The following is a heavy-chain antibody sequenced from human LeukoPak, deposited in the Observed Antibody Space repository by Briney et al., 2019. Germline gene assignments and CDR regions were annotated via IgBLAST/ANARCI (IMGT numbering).Heavy chain of an antibody. CDR3: AGDYYGSGNNPGY. CDR2: IYYSGST. D-gene: IGHD3-10*01. J-gene: IGHJ4*02. V-gene: IGHV4-59*01. CDR1: GGSISSYY. Sequence: PSETLSLTCTVSGGSISSYYWSWIRQPPGRGLEWIGYIYYSGSTNYNPSLKSRVTISVDTSKNQFSLKLSSVTAADTAVYYCAGDYYGSGNNPGYWGQGTLVTVSS.